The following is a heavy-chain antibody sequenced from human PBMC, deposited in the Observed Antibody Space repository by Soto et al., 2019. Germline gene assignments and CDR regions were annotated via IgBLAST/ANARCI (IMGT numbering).Heavy chain of an antibody. J-gene: IGHJ3*02. CDR2: ISWNSGSI. Sequence: EVQLVESGGGLVQPGRSLRLSCAASGFTFDDYAMHWVRQAPGKGLEWVSGISWNSGSIGYADYVKGRFTISRDNAKNSLYLQMNSLRAEDTALYYCAVSTGYCRSTSCWDAFDIWVQGTMVTVSS. D-gene: IGHD2-2*01. CDR3: AVSTGYCRSTSCWDAFDI. CDR1: GFTFDDYA. V-gene: IGHV3-9*01.